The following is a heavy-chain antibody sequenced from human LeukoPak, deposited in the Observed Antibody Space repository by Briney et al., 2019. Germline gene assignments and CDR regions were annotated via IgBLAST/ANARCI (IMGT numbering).Heavy chain of an antibody. V-gene: IGHV4-34*01. Sequence: PSETLSLTCAVYGGSFSGYYWSWIRQPPGKGLEWIGEINHSGSTNYNPSLKSRVTISVDTSKNQFSLKLSSVTAADTAVYYCARTGDYYDSSGYYYWGQGTLVTVSS. CDR1: GGSFSGYY. CDR3: ARTGDYYDSSGYYY. J-gene: IGHJ4*02. CDR2: INHSGST. D-gene: IGHD3-22*01.